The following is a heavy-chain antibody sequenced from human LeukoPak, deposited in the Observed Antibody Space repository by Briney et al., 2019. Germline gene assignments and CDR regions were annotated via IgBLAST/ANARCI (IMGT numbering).Heavy chain of an antibody. CDR1: GFTFSNYA. D-gene: IGHD4-17*01. CDR3: GRDPNGDYVGAFEF. CDR2: IRGNGGNT. Sequence: GGSLRLSCAASGFTFSNYALVWVRQAPGKGLEWVSAIRGNGGNTNYADAVKGRFTISRDNSKNTLYLQMNSLRAEDTAVYYCGRDPNGDYVGAFEFWGQGTMVTVSS. V-gene: IGHV3-23*01. J-gene: IGHJ3*01.